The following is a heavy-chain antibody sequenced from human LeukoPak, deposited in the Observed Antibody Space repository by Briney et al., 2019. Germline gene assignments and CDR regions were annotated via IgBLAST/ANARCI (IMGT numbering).Heavy chain of an antibody. V-gene: IGHV7-4-1*02. D-gene: IGHD6-19*01. CDR1: GYTFTNYA. J-gene: IGHJ5*02. CDR3: ARDRGKGIAVAGSGDWFDP. CDR2: INTNTGNP. Sequence: ASVKVSCKASGYTFTNYAMNWVRQAPGQGLEWMGWINTNTGNPTYAQGFTGRFVFSLDTSVSTAYLQISSLKAEDTAVYYCARDRGKGIAVAGSGDWFDPWGQGTLVTVSS.